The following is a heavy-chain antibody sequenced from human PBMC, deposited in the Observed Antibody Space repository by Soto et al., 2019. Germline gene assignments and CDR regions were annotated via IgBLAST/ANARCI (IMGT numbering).Heavy chain of an antibody. V-gene: IGHV2-26*01. CDR2: IFSNDEN. CDR3: ARISRDGYNYYLDY. D-gene: IGHD5-12*01. CDR1: GFSLSNARMG. J-gene: IGHJ4*02. Sequence: QVTLKESGPVLVKPTETLTLTCTVSGFSLSNARMGVSWIRQPPGKALQCLAHIFSNDENSYSTSLKSRLTISKDTSKRQVVLTMTNMDPVDTATYYCARISRDGYNYYLDYWGEGTLVTVSS.